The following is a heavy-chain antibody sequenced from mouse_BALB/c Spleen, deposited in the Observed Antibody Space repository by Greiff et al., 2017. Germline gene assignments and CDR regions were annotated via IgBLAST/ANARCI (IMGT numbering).Heavy chain of an antibody. V-gene: IGHV7-3*02. CDR3: ARDGDGYLDY. Sequence: EVQLQESGGGLVQPGGSLRLSCATSGFTFTDYYMSWVRQPPGKALEWLGFIRNKANGYTTEYSSSVKGRFTISRDNSQSILYLQMNTLRAEDSATYYCARDGDGYLDYWGQGTTLTVSS. CDR2: IRNKANGYTT. CDR1: GFTFTDYY. D-gene: IGHD2-3*01. J-gene: IGHJ2*01.